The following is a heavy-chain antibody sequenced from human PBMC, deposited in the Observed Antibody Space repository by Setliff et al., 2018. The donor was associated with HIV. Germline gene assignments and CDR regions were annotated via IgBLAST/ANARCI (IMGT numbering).Heavy chain of an antibody. Sequence: LSLTCTVSGGTITSHYWSWIRQPPGKGLEWIGNIHHTGSTNHNPSLKSRVTISIDTAKNQFSLKLNSVTAADTAVYYCASYFYDSSGYYYSNFFDPWGQGTLVTVSS. CDR1: GGTITSHY. J-gene: IGHJ5*02. CDR2: IHHTGST. V-gene: IGHV4-59*11. D-gene: IGHD3-22*01. CDR3: ASYFYDSSGYYYSNFFDP.